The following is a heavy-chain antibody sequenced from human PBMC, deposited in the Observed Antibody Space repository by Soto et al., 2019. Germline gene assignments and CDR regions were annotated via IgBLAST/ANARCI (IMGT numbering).Heavy chain of an antibody. D-gene: IGHD3-10*01. Sequence: QVQLQESGPGLVKPSQTLSLTCTVSGGSISSGGYYWSWIRQHPGKGLEWIGYIYYSGSTYYNPSLKSRVTISVDTSKNQFYLKLSSVTAADTAVYYCARKFRTKPRGAFDIWGQGTMVTVSS. CDR2: IYYSGST. V-gene: IGHV4-31*03. CDR3: ARKFRTKPRGAFDI. J-gene: IGHJ3*02. CDR1: GGSISSGGYY.